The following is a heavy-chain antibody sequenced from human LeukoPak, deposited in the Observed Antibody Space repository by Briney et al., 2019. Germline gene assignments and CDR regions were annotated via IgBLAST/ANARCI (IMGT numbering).Heavy chain of an antibody. CDR1: GFTFSSYS. CDR3: ARDYYDSSGSLVPMDY. D-gene: IGHD3-22*01. V-gene: IGHV3-21*01. J-gene: IGHJ4*02. CDR2: ISSSSSYI. Sequence: GGSLRLSCAASGFTFSSYSMNWVRQAPGKELEWVSSISSSSSYIYYADSVKGRFTISRDNAKNSLYLQMNSLRAEDTAVYYCARDYYDSSGSLVPMDYWGQGTLVTVSS.